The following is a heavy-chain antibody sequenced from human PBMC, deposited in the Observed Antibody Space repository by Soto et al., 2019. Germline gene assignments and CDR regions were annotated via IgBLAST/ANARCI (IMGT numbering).Heavy chain of an antibody. V-gene: IGHV4-59*08. Sequence: PSETLSLTCTVSGGSISSYYWSWIRQSPGRGLEWIGFVYYSGRANYSPSLKSRVTISVDTSKNQFSLKLSSVTAADTAVYYCARLASGGYSYRLPDHWGRGPRVTVPS. CDR3: ARLASGGYSYRLPDH. CDR2: VYYSGRA. CDR1: GGSISSYY. J-gene: IGHJ5*02. D-gene: IGHD5-18*01.